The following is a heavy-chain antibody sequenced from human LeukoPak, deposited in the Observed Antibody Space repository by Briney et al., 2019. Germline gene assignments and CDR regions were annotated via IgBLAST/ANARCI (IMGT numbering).Heavy chain of an antibody. D-gene: IGHD1-7*01. CDR1: GYTFTSYD. J-gene: IGHJ6*03. Sequence: ASVKVSCKASGYTFTSYDINWVRQATGQGLEWMGWMNPNSGNTGYAQKFQGRVTMTRNTSISTAYMELSSLRFEDTAVYYCAREVAGTTGYYYYYMDVWGKGTTVTVSS. CDR2: MNPNSGNT. CDR3: AREVAGTTGYYYYYMDV. V-gene: IGHV1-8*01.